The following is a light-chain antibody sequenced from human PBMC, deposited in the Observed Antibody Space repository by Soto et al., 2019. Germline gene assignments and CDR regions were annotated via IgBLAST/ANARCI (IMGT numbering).Light chain of an antibody. V-gene: IGKV1-5*01. CDR2: DAT. CDR3: QQYHSRRT. Sequence: DIQMTQSPSTLSASVGDRVTITCRVSQDINDWLAWYQQKPGNAPKFLIYDATTLQSGVPSRFSGSGSGTEFTLTISSLQPDDFATYYCQQYHSRRTFGQGTKVEIK. CDR1: QDINDW. J-gene: IGKJ1*01.